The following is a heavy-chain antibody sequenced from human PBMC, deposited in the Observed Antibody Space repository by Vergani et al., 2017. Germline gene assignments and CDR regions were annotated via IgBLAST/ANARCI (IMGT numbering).Heavy chain of an antibody. Sequence: QVQLQKWGAGLLKPSETLSLTCAVYGGSFSGYDWSWIRQPPGKGLEWIGEINNSGSTNYNPSLKSRVTISVDTSKNQFSLKVSSVAAADTAVYYGSGLARTYYYYGIDVWGQGTMVTVSS. CDR1: GGSFSGYD. J-gene: IGHJ6*02. V-gene: IGHV4-34*01. CDR2: INNSGST. CDR3: SGLARTYYYYGIDV.